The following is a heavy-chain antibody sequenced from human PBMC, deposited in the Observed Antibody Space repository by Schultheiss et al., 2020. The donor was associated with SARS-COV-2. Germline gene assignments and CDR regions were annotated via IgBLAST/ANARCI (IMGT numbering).Heavy chain of an antibody. D-gene: IGHD3-22*01. Sequence: SETLSLTCAVYGGSFSGYYWSWIRQPAGKGLEWIGSIYYSGSTNYNPSLKSRVTMSVDTSKNQFSLKLSSVTAADTAVYYCARGPSGYDTPNWGQGTLVTVSS. CDR1: GGSFSGYY. V-gene: IGHV4-59*10. CDR3: ARGPSGYDTPN. CDR2: IYYSGST. J-gene: IGHJ4*02.